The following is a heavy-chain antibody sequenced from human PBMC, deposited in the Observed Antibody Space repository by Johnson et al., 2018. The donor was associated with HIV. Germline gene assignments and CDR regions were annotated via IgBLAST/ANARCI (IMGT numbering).Heavy chain of an antibody. J-gene: IGHJ3*02. CDR1: GFTFSSYG. CDR3: ARELGGSSLPFGAFDI. V-gene: IGHV3-30*02. D-gene: IGHD6-13*01. Sequence: VQLVESGGGVVQPGGSLRLSCAASGFTFSSYGMHWVRQAPGKGLEWVAFIRYDGSNKYYTDSVKGRFTISRDNSNNTLYLEMNSLRTEDTAVYYCARELGGSSLPFGAFDIWGQGTMVTVSS. CDR2: IRYDGSNK.